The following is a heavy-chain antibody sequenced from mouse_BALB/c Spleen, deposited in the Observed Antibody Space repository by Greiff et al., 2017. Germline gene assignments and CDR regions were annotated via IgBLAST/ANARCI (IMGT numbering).Heavy chain of an antibody. CDR2: IDPENGDT. Sequence: VQLQQSGAELVRSGASVSLSCTASGFYIKDYYMHWVKQRPEQGLEWIGWIDPENGDTEYAPKFQGKATMTADTSSNTAYLQLSSLTSEDTAVYYGRIPYGCYFDYWGQGTTLTVSS. J-gene: IGHJ2*01. CDR3: RIPYGCYFDY. V-gene: IGHV14-4*02. CDR1: GFYIKDYY. D-gene: IGHD1-1*01.